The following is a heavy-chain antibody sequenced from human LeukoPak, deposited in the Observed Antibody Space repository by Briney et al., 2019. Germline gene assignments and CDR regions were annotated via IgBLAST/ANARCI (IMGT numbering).Heavy chain of an antibody. D-gene: IGHD5-12*01. CDR2: VYHNGST. Sequence: PSETLSLTCTVSGGSISSYYWSWIRQPAGKGLEWIGNVYHNGSTYYNPSLKGRVTVSVDTSKNHFSLKLGSVTAADTAVYYCAREVGWLHPQGAFDIWGQGTMVTVSS. CDR3: AREVGWLHPQGAFDI. CDR1: GGSISSYY. V-gene: IGHV4-59*04. J-gene: IGHJ3*02.